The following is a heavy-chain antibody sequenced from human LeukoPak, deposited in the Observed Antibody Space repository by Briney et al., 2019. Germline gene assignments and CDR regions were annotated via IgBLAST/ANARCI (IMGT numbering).Heavy chain of an antibody. J-gene: IGHJ5*02. CDR3: ARGADMVRGVISWFDP. V-gene: IGHV1-69*13. CDR1: GGTFSSYA. CDR2: IIPIFGTA. Sequence: SVKVSCKASGGTFSSYAISWVRQAPGQGLEWMGGIIPIFGTANYAQKFQGRVTITADESTSTAYMELSSLRSEDTAVYYCARGADMVRGVISWFDPWGQGTLVTVSS. D-gene: IGHD3-10*01.